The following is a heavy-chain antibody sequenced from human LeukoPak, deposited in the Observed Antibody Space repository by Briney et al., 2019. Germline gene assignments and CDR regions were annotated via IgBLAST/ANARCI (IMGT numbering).Heavy chain of an antibody. CDR2: IGGGGTNT. CDR1: GFTFTDFA. D-gene: IGHD3-22*01. V-gene: IGHV3-23*01. Sequence: GGSLRLSCAASGFTFTDFAMNWVRQAPGKGLGWVSGIGGGGTNTDYADSVKGRFTISRDNSKNTLTLQMSSLRADDTAVYFCAKDARGYHRPIDHWGQGILVTVSS. CDR3: AKDARGYHRPIDH. J-gene: IGHJ4*02.